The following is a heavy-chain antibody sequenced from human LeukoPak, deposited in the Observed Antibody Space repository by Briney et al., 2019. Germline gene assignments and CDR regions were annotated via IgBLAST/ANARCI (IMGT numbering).Heavy chain of an antibody. CDR1: GGSISSGGYY. J-gene: IGHJ4*02. CDR3: ARTRKSYFDY. V-gene: IGHV4-31*03. Sequence: TLSLTCTVSGGSISSGGYYWSWIRQHPGKGLEWIGYIYYSGSTYYNPSLKSRVTISVDTSKNQFSLKLSSVTAADTAVYYCARTRKSYFDYWGQGTLVTVSS. CDR2: IYYSGST.